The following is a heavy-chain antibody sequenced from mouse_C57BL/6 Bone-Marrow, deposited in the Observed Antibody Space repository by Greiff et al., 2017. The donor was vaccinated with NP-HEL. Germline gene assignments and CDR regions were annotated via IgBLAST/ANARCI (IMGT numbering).Heavy chain of an antibody. CDR2: IYPGSGRI. V-gene: IGHV1-62-2*01. Sequence: QVQLQQSGAELVKPGASVKLSCKASGYTSTEYTIHWVKQRSGQGLEWIGWIYPGSGRIKYNEKFKDKATLTADKSSSTVYMDISRLTSEDSAVYFCARHGDYFGSSYGYFDDWGTGTTVTVSS. CDR3: ARHGDYFGSSYGYFDD. J-gene: IGHJ1*03. CDR1: GYTSTEYT. D-gene: IGHD1-1*01.